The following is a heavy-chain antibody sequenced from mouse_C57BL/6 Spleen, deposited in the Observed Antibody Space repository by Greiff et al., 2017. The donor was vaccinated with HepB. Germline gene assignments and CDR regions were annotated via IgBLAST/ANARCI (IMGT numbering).Heavy chain of an antibody. CDR1: GYTFTSYW. CDR2: IHPNSGST. V-gene: IGHV1-64*01. J-gene: IGHJ2*01. D-gene: IGHD1-1*01. CDR3: ARADYYYGSSSDY. Sequence: QVQLQQPGAELVKPGASVKLSCKASGYTFTSYWMHWVKQRPGQGLEWIGMIHPNSGSTNYNEKFKSKATLTVDKSSSTAYMQLSSLTSEDSAVYYCARADYYYGSSSDYWGQGTTLTVSS.